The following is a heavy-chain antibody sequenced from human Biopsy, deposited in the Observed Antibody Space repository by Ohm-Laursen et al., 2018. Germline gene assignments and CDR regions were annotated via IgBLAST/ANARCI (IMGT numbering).Heavy chain of an antibody. D-gene: IGHD6-19*01. CDR3: ALQSVAQMKNFDY. CDR1: GFSFTGYY. V-gene: IGHV1-2*02. CDR2: ISPKSGGT. Sequence: ASVKVSCKASGFSFTGYYIHWVRQAPGQGLEWMGWISPKSGGTNYAQKFQGNITMTKNTSMSAAYMEMSRLRSDDTAVYYCALQSVAQMKNFDYWGQGTLVTVSS. J-gene: IGHJ4*02.